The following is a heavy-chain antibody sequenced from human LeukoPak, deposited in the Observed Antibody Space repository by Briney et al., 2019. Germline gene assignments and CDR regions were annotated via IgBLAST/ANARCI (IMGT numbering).Heavy chain of an antibody. CDR3: AGDEGVATGYFDY. V-gene: IGHV3-30-3*01. J-gene: IGHJ4*02. Sequence: GRSLRLSCAASGFTFSSYAMHRVRQAPGKGLEWVAVISYDGSNKYYADSVKGRFTISRDNSKNTLYLQMNSLRAEDTAVYYCAGDEGVATGYFDYWGQGTLVTVSS. CDR1: GFTFSSYA. CDR2: ISYDGSNK. D-gene: IGHD5-12*01.